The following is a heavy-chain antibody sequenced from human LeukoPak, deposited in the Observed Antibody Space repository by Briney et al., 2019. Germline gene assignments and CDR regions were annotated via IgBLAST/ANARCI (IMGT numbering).Heavy chain of an antibody. CDR1: GFSFSSYA. J-gene: IGHJ4*02. V-gene: IGHV3-30*02. CDR3: AKEYTPSSPLGELDS. CDR2: VRHDETNE. D-gene: IGHD6-6*01. Sequence: GGSLRLSCAVSGFSFSSYAMHWVRQAPGKGLEWVAVVRHDETNEYYADSVQGRFTISRDTSKNTLYLQMNSLRAEDTAVYYCAKEYTPSSPLGELDSWGQGTLVTVSS.